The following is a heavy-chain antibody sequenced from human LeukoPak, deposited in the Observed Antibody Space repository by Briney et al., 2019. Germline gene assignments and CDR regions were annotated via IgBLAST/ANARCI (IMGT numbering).Heavy chain of an antibody. V-gene: IGHV3-9*01. J-gene: IGHJ4*02. CDR1: GFTFDDYA. D-gene: IGHD6-19*01. CDR3: AKVRWDNSGWYYLDS. CDR2: ISWNSGSI. Sequence: GGSLRLSCAASGFTFDDYAMHWVRQAPGKGLEWVSGISWNSGSIGYADSVKGRFTISRDNAKNSLYLQMNSLRAEDTALYYCAKVRWDNSGWYYLDSWGQGTLVTVSS.